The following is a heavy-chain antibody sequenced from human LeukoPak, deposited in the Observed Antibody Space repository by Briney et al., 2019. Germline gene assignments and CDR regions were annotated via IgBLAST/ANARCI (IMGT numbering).Heavy chain of an antibody. D-gene: IGHD1-26*01. CDR2: ISSSGNYI. V-gene: IGHV3-21*06. CDR1: ELTFSSYT. J-gene: IGHJ6*02. Sequence: GGSLRLSCADSELTFSSYTMNWVRQAPGKGLEWVSSISSSGNYIYYADSVKGRFTISRDNAKNSLYLQMNSLRAEDTAIYYCASYRVSHGMDVWGQGTTVTVSS. CDR3: ASYRVSHGMDV.